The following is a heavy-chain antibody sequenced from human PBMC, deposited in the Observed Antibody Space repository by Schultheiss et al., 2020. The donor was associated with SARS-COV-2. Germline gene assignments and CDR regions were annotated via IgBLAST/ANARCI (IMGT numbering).Heavy chain of an antibody. Sequence: GGSLRLSCAASGFTFSSYAMSWVRQAPGKGLEWVSSISSSSSYIYYADSVKGRFTISRDNSKNTLYLQMNSLRAEDTAVYYCARDYDLLAAAGPRNFDYWGQGTLVTVSS. D-gene: IGHD6-13*01. V-gene: IGHV3-21*01. CDR1: GFTFSSYA. J-gene: IGHJ4*02. CDR2: ISSSSSYI. CDR3: ARDYDLLAAAGPRNFDY.